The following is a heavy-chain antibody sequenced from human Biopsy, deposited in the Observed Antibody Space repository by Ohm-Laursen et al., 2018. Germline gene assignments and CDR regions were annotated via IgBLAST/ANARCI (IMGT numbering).Heavy chain of an antibody. Sequence: ASVKVSCKASGYTFTSFDISWVRQAPGQGLEWMGWFRPYNDKTSYPPKLQDRVPMTADTSTNTAHMELRGLRSDDTAVYYCARVFCTSTTCYGPLDNWGQGTVVTVSS. D-gene: IGHD2/OR15-2a*01. CDR1: GYTFTSFD. V-gene: IGHV1-18*01. J-gene: IGHJ4*02. CDR2: FRPYNDKT. CDR3: ARVFCTSTTCYGPLDN.